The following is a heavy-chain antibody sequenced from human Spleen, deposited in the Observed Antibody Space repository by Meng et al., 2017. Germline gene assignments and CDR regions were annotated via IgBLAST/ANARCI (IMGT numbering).Heavy chain of an antibody. D-gene: IGHD6-13*01. V-gene: IGHV1-2*06. CDR2: IDPKSGDT. CDR3: ARDEDISAAGKLFGDY. Sequence: QGEPVRSGAEVKKPGASVKVSCKSSGYNFPDYWLHWVRRAPGQGLEWMGRIDPKSGDTHYAQRFQGRVTMTGDTSISTAYMELSGLRSDDTAMYYCARDEDISAAGKLFGDYWGQGTLVTVSS. J-gene: IGHJ4*02. CDR1: GYNFPDYW.